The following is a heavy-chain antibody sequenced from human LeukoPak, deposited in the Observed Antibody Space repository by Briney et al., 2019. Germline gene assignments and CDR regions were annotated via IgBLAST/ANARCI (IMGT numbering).Heavy chain of an antibody. J-gene: IGHJ4*02. CDR3: ARPRSNWYECFDY. CDR2: ISGSGGSA. D-gene: IGHD1-20*01. Sequence: GGSLRLSCAASGFTFSSYAMSWVRQAPGKGLEWVSAISGSGGSASYADSVRGRFTVSRDNSKNTLYVQMNGLRAEDTAAYYCARPRSNWYECFDYWGQGTLVTVSS. V-gene: IGHV3-23*01. CDR1: GFTFSSYA.